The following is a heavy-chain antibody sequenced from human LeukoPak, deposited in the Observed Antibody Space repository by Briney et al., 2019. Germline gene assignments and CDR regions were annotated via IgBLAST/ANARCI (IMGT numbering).Heavy chain of an antibody. J-gene: IGHJ6*03. D-gene: IGHD3-3*01. Sequence: SETLSLTCAVYGGSFSGYYWSWIRQPPGKGLEWIGEINHSGSTNYNPSLKSRVTISVDTSKNQFSLKLSSVTAADTAVYYRARETSSWSGYYRGVDYYYHYYMDVWGKGTTVTVSS. CDR2: INHSGST. V-gene: IGHV4-34*01. CDR1: GGSFSGYY. CDR3: ARETSSWSGYYRGVDYYYHYYMDV.